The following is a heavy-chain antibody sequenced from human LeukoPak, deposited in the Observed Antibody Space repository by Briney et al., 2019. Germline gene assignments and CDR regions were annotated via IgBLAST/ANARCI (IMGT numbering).Heavy chain of an antibody. CDR2: IYYSGST. CDR1: GGSVRSESYY. CDR3: ARGRLGATY. J-gene: IGHJ4*02. D-gene: IGHD1-26*01. Sequence: SETLSLTCTVSGGSVRSESYYWSWIRQPPGKGLEWLGYIYYSGSTNYNPSLKSRVTVSVDTSKNQFSLKLSSVTAADTAVYYCARGRLGATYWGQGTLVTVSS. V-gene: IGHV4-61*01.